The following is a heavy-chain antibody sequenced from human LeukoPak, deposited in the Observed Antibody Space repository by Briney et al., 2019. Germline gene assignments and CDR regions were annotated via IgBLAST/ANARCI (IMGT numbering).Heavy chain of an antibody. Sequence: GGSLRLSCVASGFTFNNYAMSWVRQAPGRGLEWASSTAGSGISKDYADSVKGRFTISRDNSKNTLYLQMNSLRAEDTAVYYCAKDRRDGYNPDTFDYWGQGTLVTVSS. J-gene: IGHJ4*02. D-gene: IGHD5-24*01. CDR1: GFTFNNYA. V-gene: IGHV3-23*01. CDR2: TAGSGISK. CDR3: AKDRRDGYNPDTFDY.